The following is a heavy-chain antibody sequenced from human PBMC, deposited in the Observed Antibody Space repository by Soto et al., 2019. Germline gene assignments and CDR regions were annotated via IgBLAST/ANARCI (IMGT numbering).Heavy chain of an antibody. CDR3: AREAYRRGATNPFFDY. V-gene: IGHV4-4*02. Sequence: SETLSLTCAVSGGSISSSNWWTWVRLPPGKGLEWIGEIYPSGITNYSPSLKSRVTMSVDKSKNQFSLKLNSVTAADTAMYYCAREAYRRGATNPFFDYWGQGTLVTVSS. D-gene: IGHD1-26*01. CDR1: GGSISSSNW. J-gene: IGHJ4*02. CDR2: IYPSGIT.